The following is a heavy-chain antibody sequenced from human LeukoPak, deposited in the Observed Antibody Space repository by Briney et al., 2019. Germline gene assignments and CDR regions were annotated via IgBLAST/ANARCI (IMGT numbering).Heavy chain of an antibody. V-gene: IGHV1-8*01. Sequence: SVKVSCNASGYTFTNDDISWVRQATGQGLEWIGKMNPNSGNTGYAQKFQGRVTMTRSTSVSTVHMELNSLTSEDTAVYFCARSAPGTGYTAWGQGTLVTVSS. CDR2: MNPNSGNT. CDR1: GYTFTNDD. CDR3: ARSAPGTGYTA. J-gene: IGHJ4*02. D-gene: IGHD3-9*01.